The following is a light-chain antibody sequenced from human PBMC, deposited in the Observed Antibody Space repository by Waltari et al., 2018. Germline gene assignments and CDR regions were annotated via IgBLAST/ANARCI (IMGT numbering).Light chain of an antibody. V-gene: IGKV4-1*01. CDR2: WAS. CDR1: QSVLYSSNKKNY. J-gene: IGKJ1*01. Sequence: DIVTIQSPDSLAVSLGERATINCKSSQSVLYSSNKKNYLAWYQQKTGQPPKLLIYWASTRESGVPARLSGSGSGSDFTLTISSLQAEDVAVYYCQQYYTTPWTFGQGTKVEIK. CDR3: QQYYTTPWT.